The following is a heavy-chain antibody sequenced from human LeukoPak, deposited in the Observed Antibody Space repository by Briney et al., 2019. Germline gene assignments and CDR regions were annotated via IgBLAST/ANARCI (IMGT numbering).Heavy chain of an antibody. CDR1: GFTFSSYA. V-gene: IGHV3-23*01. CDR3: AKGLGVQGYFRYCRGGSCYSSFFDY. Sequence: GGSLRLSCAASGFTFSSYAMSWVRQAPGKGLGWVSAISGSGGSTYYADSVKGRFTISRDNSKHTLYLQMNSLRAEDTAVYYCAKGLGVQGYFRYCRGGSCYSSFFDYWGQGTLVTVSS. D-gene: IGHD2-15*01. CDR2: ISGSGGST. J-gene: IGHJ4*02.